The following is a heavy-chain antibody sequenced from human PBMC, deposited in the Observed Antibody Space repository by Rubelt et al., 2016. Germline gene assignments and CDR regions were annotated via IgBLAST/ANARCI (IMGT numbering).Heavy chain of an antibody. CDR1: GYTFTSYG. J-gene: IGHJ4*02. Sequence: QVQLVQSGAEVKKPGASVKVSCKASGYTFTSYGISWVRQAPGQGLEWMGWISAYNGNTNYAQKLQGRVTMTTDTSTSTAYMALRSLYFDDTAIYDCARRTCSSTTCYYFDYWGQGTLVTVSS. V-gene: IGHV1-18*01. CDR2: ISAYNGNT. D-gene: IGHD2-2*01. CDR3: ARRTCSSTTCYYFDY.